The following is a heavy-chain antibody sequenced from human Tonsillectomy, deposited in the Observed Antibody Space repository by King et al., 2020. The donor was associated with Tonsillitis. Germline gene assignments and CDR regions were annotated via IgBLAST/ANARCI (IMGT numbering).Heavy chain of an antibody. V-gene: IGHV3-30-3*01. Sequence: VQLVESGGGVVQPGRSLRLSCAASGFTFSSYSMHWVRQAPGKGLEWVAVISYDGSNKYYADSVKGRFTISRDNSKNTLYLHMNSLRAEDTAVYYCARDQGALYSSSPHYYFDYGGQGTLVTVSS. D-gene: IGHD6-6*01. CDR2: ISYDGSNK. CDR1: GFTFSSYS. J-gene: IGHJ4*02. CDR3: ARDQGALYSSSPHYYFDY.